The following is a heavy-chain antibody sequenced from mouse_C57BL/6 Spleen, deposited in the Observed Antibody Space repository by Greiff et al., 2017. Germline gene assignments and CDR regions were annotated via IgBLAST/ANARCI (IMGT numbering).Heavy chain of an antibody. Sequence: QVQLQQPGAELVKPGASVKLSCKASGYTFTSYWMQWVKQRPGQGLEWIGEIDPSDSYTNYNQKFKGKAILTVDTSSSTTYMQLSSLTSEDSAVYYCARRGYYYGSSYVPDYGGQGTTLTVSS. J-gene: IGHJ2*01. V-gene: IGHV1-50*01. CDR3: ARRGYYYGSSYVPDY. CDR1: GYTFTSYW. CDR2: IDPSDSYT. D-gene: IGHD1-1*01.